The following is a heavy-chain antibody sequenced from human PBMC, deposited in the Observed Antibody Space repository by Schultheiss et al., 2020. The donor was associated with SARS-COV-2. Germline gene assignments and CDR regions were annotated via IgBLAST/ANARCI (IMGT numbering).Heavy chain of an antibody. D-gene: IGHD7-27*01. CDR3: ARAPSGDPFDY. CDR1: GFTFSSYS. Sequence: GGSLRLSCAASGFTFSSYSMNWVRQAPGKGLEWVSYISSSGSTIYYADSVKGRFTISRDNAKNSLYLQMNSLRAEDTAVYYCARAPSGDPFDYWGQGTLVTVSS. CDR2: ISSSGSTI. V-gene: IGHV3-48*01. J-gene: IGHJ4*02.